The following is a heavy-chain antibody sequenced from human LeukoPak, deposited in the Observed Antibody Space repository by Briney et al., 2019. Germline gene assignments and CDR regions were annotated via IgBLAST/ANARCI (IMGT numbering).Heavy chain of an antibody. CDR3: ASMPSTEIYYFYYMDV. Sequence: GGSLRLSCADSRFTFSSYTMNWVRQAPGKGLEWVSGISANAVSTYYADSVRGRFTISRDNSKNTLYLHMDRLGTEDTAVYYCASMPSTEIYYFYYMDVWGKGTTVTVSS. V-gene: IGHV3-23*01. D-gene: IGHD2-2*01. CDR1: RFTFSSYT. J-gene: IGHJ6*03. CDR2: ISANAVST.